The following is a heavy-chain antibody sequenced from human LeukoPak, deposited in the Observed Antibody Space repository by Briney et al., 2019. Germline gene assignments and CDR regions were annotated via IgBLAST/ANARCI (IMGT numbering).Heavy chain of an antibody. CDR1: GGSISSGSYS. Sequence: SGTLSLTCAVSGGSISSGSYSWSWIRQPPGKGLEWIGYFFYTGSTYYNPSLKSRVTISVDTSKNQFSLKLSSVTAADTAVYSCARGAGSTTSNDAFDIWGQGTVVTVSS. CDR3: ARGAGSTTSNDAFDI. V-gene: IGHV4-30-4*07. CDR2: FFYTGST. D-gene: IGHD1-1*01. J-gene: IGHJ3*02.